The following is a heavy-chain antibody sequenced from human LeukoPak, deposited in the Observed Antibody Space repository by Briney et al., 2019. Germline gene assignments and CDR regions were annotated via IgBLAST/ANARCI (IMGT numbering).Heavy chain of an antibody. Sequence: GGSLRLSCAASGFSLSKYWMSWVRQAPEKGLEWVANINQDVSEKYYADSVKGRFTISRDNAKNSLYLQMDSLRAEDTAVYYCARALGDDFWSGYSDSWGQGTLVTVSS. CDR3: ARALGDDFWSGYSDS. J-gene: IGHJ4*02. CDR1: GFSLSKYW. V-gene: IGHV3-7*01. D-gene: IGHD3-3*01. CDR2: INQDVSEK.